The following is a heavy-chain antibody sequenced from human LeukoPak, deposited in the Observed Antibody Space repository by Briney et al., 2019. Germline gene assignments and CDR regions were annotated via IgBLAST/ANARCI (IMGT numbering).Heavy chain of an antibody. Sequence: PGGSLRLSCGVSGFKFSSYWMTWVRQAPGKGREWVAYMNEDGSEIYYVDSVKGRFTISRDNAKNSLYLQMNSLRADDTAVYYCARGVYHFDYWGQGTLVTVSS. J-gene: IGHJ4*02. V-gene: IGHV3-7*01. CDR1: GFKFSSYW. CDR3: ARGVYHFDY. D-gene: IGHD3-16*02. CDR2: MNEDGSEI.